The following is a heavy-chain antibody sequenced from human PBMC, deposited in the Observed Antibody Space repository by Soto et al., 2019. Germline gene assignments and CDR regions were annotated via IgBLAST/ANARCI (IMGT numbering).Heavy chain of an antibody. J-gene: IGHJ4*02. V-gene: IGHV3-53*02. CDR3: ASVVAGIHY. CDR1: GFNVSNNY. Sequence: EVQLVETGGGLIQPGGSLRLSCAASGFNVSNNYMSWVRQAPGKGLEWVSLIYSGGGAYYADSVQGRFTISRDNSKNTLYFQMNSLRADDTAVYYFASVVAGIHYWGQGTLVTVSS. CDR2: IYSGGGA. D-gene: IGHD6-19*01.